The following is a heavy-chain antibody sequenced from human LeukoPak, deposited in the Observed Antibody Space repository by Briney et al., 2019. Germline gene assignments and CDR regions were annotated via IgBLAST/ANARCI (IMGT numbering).Heavy chain of an antibody. J-gene: IGHJ5*02. V-gene: IGHV3-33*01. CDR1: GFTFSTYG. CDR2: IWYDGSNK. D-gene: IGHD1-26*01. Sequence: GGSLRPSCAASGFTFSTYGMHWVRQAPSKGLGWVAVIWYDGSNKYYADSVKGRFTISRDNSKNTLYLQMNSLRAEDTAVYYCARGGGANWFDPWGQGTLVTVSS. CDR3: ARGGGANWFDP.